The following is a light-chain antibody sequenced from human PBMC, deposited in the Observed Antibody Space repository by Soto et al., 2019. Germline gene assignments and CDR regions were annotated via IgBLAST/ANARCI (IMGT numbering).Light chain of an antibody. Sequence: DIQMTQSPSTLSASVGDRVTITCRASQSISSWLAWYQQKPGKAPKLLIYKASTLQSGVPSRFSGSGSGTEFTLTISSLQPDDFANYYCQQYNSWLTFGGGTKVDIK. CDR2: KAS. CDR3: QQYNSWLT. V-gene: IGKV1-5*03. CDR1: QSISSW. J-gene: IGKJ4*01.